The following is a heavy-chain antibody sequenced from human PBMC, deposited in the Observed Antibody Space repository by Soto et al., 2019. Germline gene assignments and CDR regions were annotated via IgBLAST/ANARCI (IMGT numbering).Heavy chain of an antibody. CDR1: GFTFSSYA. D-gene: IGHD1-26*01. V-gene: IGHV3-23*01. CDR2: ITFRGDYT. J-gene: IGHJ4*02. CDR3: AKLGTMGVFDN. Sequence: EVQLLESGGGLVSPGGSLRLSCAASGFTFSSYAMSWVRQAPGKGLEWLAGITFRGDYTYYADSVKGRFNLSRDNSRNRLDLQMNNLKVEDTALYYCAKLGTMGVFDNWGQGTLLTVSS.